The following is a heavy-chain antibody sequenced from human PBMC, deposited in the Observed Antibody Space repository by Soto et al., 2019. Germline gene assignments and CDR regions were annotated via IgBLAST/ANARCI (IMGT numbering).Heavy chain of an antibody. Sequence: QLQLQESSPGLVKPSETLSLTCSVSGDSINSDNYYWGWIRQPPGKGLEWIGSIYYRGNTYYNPSLKTRVTISLDKSKSQFSLKPNSVTAADSAVYFCARLEGLATISYYFDYWGQGTLVTVSS. D-gene: IGHD3-9*01. J-gene: IGHJ4*02. CDR2: IYYRGNT. V-gene: IGHV4-39*01. CDR1: GDSINSDNYY. CDR3: ARLEGLATISYYFDY.